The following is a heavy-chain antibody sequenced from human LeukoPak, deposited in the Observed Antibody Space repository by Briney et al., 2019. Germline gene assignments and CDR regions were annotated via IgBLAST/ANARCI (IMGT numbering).Heavy chain of an antibody. CDR2: IDPKSDGT. CDR1: RYIFTDYY. D-gene: IGHD1-1*01. Sequence: ASVQVSCKASRYIFTDYYMHWLRQAPGQGLAWMGWIDPKSDGTKFAQNFQGRVTMTWDTSISTAYMEVSRLTSDDTAMFYCARDPPGTTAFDLWGQGTMVTVSS. V-gene: IGHV1-2*02. CDR3: ARDPPGTTAFDL. J-gene: IGHJ3*01.